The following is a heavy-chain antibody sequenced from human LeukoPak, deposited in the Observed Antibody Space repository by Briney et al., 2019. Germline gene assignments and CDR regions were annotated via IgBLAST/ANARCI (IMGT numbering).Heavy chain of an antibody. Sequence: ASVNVSCKASGYTFTNYGIHWVRQAPGQGLEWMGWISPYNGNTHYAQKFQGRVTMTTDTLASRAYMELRSLRSAHMDVYSCATEGGWGPTDYGDNVDWGQGTLVTVSS. J-gene: IGHJ4*02. CDR2: ISPYNGNT. CDR1: GYTFTNYG. CDR3: ATEGGWGPTDYGDNVD. V-gene: IGHV1-18*03. D-gene: IGHD4-17*01.